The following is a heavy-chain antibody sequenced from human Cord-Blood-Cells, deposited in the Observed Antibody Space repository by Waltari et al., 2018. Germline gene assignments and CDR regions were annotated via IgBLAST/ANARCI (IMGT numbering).Heavy chain of an antibody. D-gene: IGHD6-6*01. J-gene: IGHJ3*02. CDR3: ARSTRGGSSAFDI. CDR2: IYGGVST. CDR1: GFTVRSNY. Sequence: EVQLVESGGGLIQPGGSLRLSCAASGFTVRSNYMSWVRQAPGKGLEWVSVIYGGVSTYYADPVKGRFTISRDNSKNTLYLQMNSLRAEDTAVYYCARSTRGGSSAFDIWGQGTMVTVSS. V-gene: IGHV3-53*01.